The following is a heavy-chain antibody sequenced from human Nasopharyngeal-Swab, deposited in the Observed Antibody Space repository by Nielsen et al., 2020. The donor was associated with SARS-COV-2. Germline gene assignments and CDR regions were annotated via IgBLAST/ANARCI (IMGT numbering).Heavy chain of an antibody. CDR2: ISSSSSTI. CDR1: GFTFSSYS. Sequence: GESLKISCAASGFTFSSYSMNWVRQAPGKGLEWVSYISSSSSTIYYADSVKGRFTISRDNAKNSLYLQMNGLRDEDTAVYYCARDLSLGQYFDWLGASDPWGQGTLVTVSS. D-gene: IGHD3-9*01. J-gene: IGHJ5*02. CDR3: ARDLSLGQYFDWLGASDP. V-gene: IGHV3-48*02.